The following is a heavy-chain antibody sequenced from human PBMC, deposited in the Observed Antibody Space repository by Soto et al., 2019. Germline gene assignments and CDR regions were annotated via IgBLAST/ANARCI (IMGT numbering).Heavy chain of an antibody. Sequence: PSWSLSLACSACGGTVSSCNWCSSVRQPPGKGLEWIGEIYHSGSTNYNPSLKSRVTISVDKSKNQFSLKLSSVTAADTAVYYCAWIGGYSGSDPWGQGTLVTVSS. CDR3: AWIGGYSGSDP. CDR1: GGTVSSCNW. J-gene: IGHJ5*02. CDR2: IYHSGST. V-gene: IGHV4-4*02. D-gene: IGHD5-12*01.